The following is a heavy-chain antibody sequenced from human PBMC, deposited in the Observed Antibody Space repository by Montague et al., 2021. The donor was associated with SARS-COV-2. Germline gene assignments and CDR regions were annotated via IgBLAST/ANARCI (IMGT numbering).Heavy chain of an antibody. D-gene: IGHD1-1*01. Sequence: SETLSLTRSVPGDSLTYFYWGWLRQTAGKGLEWIGYIFYSGSTKYNPSLQSRVTFSVDTSRNQFSLNLDSVTAADTGVYYCARGATRSFDHWGQGVLVTVSS. CDR3: ARGATRSFDH. CDR2: IFYSGST. CDR1: GDSLTYFY. J-gene: IGHJ4*02. V-gene: IGHV4-59*01.